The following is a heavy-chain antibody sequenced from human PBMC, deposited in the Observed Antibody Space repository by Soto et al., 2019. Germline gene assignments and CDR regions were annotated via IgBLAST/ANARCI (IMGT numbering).Heavy chain of an antibody. J-gene: IGHJ6*02. CDR1: GYTFTGYY. CDR2: INPNSSGT. V-gene: IGHV1-2*04. D-gene: IGHD3-22*01. Sequence: VASVKVSCKASGYTFTGYYMHWVRQAPGQGLEWKGWINPNSSGTNYAQKLKGWVTMTRDTSISTAYMELSRLRSDDTAVYYCARDRREYYDISGDYGMDVWGQGTTVTVSS. CDR3: ARDRREYYDISGDYGMDV.